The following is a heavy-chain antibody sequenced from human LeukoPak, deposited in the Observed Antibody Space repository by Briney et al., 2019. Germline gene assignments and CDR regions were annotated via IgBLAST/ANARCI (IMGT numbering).Heavy chain of an antibody. CDR2: INSDGSST. CDR1: GFTFSSYW. D-gene: IGHD3-10*01. V-gene: IGHV3-74*01. Sequence: GGSLRLSCAASGFTFSSYWMHWVRQAPGKGLVWVSRINSDGSSTSYADSVKGRFTISRDNAKNSLYLQMNSLRAEDTAVYYCGRAYGAGSCDYWGQGTLVTVSS. CDR3: GRAYGAGSCDY. J-gene: IGHJ4*02.